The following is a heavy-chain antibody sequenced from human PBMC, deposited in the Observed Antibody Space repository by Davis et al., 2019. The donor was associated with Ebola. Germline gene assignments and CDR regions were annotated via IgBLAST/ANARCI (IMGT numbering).Heavy chain of an antibody. V-gene: IGHV1-46*01. CDR3: ARRLGVSMDTRHDY. J-gene: IGHJ4*02. D-gene: IGHD5-18*01. CDR1: GYTFTSFY. CDR2: VNPSGGGT. Sequence: ASVKVSCKTSGYTFTSFYMHWVRQAPGQGLEWMGIVNPSGGGTTYAREFQGRVSMTTDTSTRTVYMELSSLRSEDTAVYYCARRLGVSMDTRHDYWGQGTLVTVSS.